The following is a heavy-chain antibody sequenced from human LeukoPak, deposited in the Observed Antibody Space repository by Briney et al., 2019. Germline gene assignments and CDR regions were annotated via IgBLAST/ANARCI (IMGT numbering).Heavy chain of an antibody. CDR3: ARHEYSGSYYGLSWFDP. D-gene: IGHD1-26*01. CDR2: IYYSGST. J-gene: IGHJ5*02. Sequence: SETLSLTCTVSGGSISSSGYYWGWIRQPPGKGLEWIAGIYYSGSTYYNPSLKSRVTISVDTSKNQHSLKLSSLTAADTAVYYCARHEYSGSYYGLSWFDPWGQGTLVTVSS. V-gene: IGHV4-39*01. CDR1: GGSISSSGYY.